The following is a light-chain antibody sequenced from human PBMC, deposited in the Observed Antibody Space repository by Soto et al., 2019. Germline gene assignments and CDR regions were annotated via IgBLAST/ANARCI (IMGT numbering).Light chain of an antibody. CDR3: CSYATTTL. CDR2: ATS. CDR1: SSDVGNYNL. V-gene: IGLV2-23*01. Sequence: QSALTQPAAVSGSPGQSITISCTGTSSDVGNYNLVSWYQQYPGKAPKLMIYATSKRPSGVSNRFSGSKSGDTASLTVSGLQAEDGAEYYCCSYATTTLFGGGTKLTVL. J-gene: IGLJ2*01.